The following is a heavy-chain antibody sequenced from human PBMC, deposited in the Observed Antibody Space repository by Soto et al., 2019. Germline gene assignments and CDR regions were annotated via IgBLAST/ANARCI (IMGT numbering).Heavy chain of an antibody. V-gene: IGHV3-23*01. D-gene: IGHD3-10*01. J-gene: IGHJ3*02. Sequence: PGGSLRLSCAASGFTFSSYAMSWVRQAPGKGLEWVSAISGSGGSTYYADSVKGRFTISRDNSKNTLYLQMNSLRAEDTAVYYCAKPRSNQITMVRGVIIKLAFDIWGQGTMVTVSS. CDR1: GFTFSSYA. CDR2: ISGSGGST. CDR3: AKPRSNQITMVRGVIIKLAFDI.